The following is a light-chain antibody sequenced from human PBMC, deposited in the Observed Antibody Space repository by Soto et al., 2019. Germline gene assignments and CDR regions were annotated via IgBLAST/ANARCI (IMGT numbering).Light chain of an antibody. V-gene: IGKV3-20*01. Sequence: EIVLTQSPGTLSLSPGERATLSCRASQSVSSSYLAWYQQKPGQAPRLVIYGASSRATGIPYWFSGSGSGTDFTLTISRVEPDDFAVYYCQQSGSSPGTFGQGTKLEIK. CDR1: QSVSSSY. CDR3: QQSGSSPGT. J-gene: IGKJ2*01. CDR2: GAS.